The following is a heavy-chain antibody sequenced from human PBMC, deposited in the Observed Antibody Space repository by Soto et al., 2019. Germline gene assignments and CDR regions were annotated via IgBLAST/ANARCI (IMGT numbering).Heavy chain of an antibody. Sequence: GSLGHSSAASGLTFGNYGRHWVSQATGKGLACVSYIGIGSSTKYYAASVKGRFTISRDNAKNSLYLQMNSLRAEDTAVYYCARDQLYYNDISGRPLNAFDVWGQGTMVTVSS. CDR1: GLTFGNYG. CDR2: IGIGSSTK. CDR3: ARDQLYYNDISGRPLNAFDV. D-gene: IGHD3-22*01. V-gene: IGHV3-48*01. J-gene: IGHJ3*01.